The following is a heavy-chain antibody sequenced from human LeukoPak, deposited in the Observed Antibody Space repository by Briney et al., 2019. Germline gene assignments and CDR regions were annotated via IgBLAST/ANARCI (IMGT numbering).Heavy chain of an antibody. J-gene: IGHJ5*02. CDR3: ARGNLYSSSWYAH. Sequence: PSETLSLTCTVSGGSISSYYWSWIRQPPGKGLEWIGEINHSGSTNYNPSLKSRVTISVDTSKNQFSLKLSSVTAADTAVYYCARGNLYSSSWYAHWGQGTLVTVSS. V-gene: IGHV4-34*01. CDR1: GGSISSYY. D-gene: IGHD6-13*01. CDR2: INHSGST.